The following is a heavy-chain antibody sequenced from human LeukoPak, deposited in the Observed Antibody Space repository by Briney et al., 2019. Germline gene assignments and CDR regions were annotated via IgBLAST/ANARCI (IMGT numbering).Heavy chain of an antibody. V-gene: IGHV4-4*07. CDR3: ARALGYCSGTSCYPEDAFDI. Sequence: SETLSLTCTVSGGSISSYYWSWIRQPAGKGLEWIGRIYTSGSTNYNPSLKSRVTMSVDTSKNQFSLKLSSVTAADTAVYYCARALGYCSGTSCYPEDAFDIWGQGTMVTVSS. CDR1: GGSISSYY. J-gene: IGHJ3*02. CDR2: IYTSGST. D-gene: IGHD2-2*01.